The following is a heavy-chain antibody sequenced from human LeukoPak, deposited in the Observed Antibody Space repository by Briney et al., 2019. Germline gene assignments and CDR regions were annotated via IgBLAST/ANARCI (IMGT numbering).Heavy chain of an antibody. J-gene: IGHJ4*02. CDR1: GFSFSVNW. CDR2: IKQDGSEK. V-gene: IGHV3-7*01. CDR3: AKEGY. Sequence: PGGSLRLSCAASGFSFSVNWMSWVRQAPGKGPEWVASIKQDGSEKYHVDSVSGRFTISRDNAKNPLYLQMNSLRAEDTAVYYCAKEGYWGQGTLVTVSS.